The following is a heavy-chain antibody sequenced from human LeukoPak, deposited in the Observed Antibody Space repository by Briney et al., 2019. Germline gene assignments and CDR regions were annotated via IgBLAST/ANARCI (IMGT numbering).Heavy chain of an antibody. J-gene: IGHJ4*02. CDR1: GYIFTKYV. CDR2: IKAGNGDT. V-gene: IGHV1-3*01. Sequence: ASVKVSCKTSGYIFTKYVVHWVRQAPGQRPEWMGWIKAGNGDTKYSQNFQDRLTITRDTSASTVYMELSSLTSEDTALYYCARDDCGDTCYPGGYWGQGTLVTVSS. CDR3: ARDDCGDTCYPGGY. D-gene: IGHD2-21*01.